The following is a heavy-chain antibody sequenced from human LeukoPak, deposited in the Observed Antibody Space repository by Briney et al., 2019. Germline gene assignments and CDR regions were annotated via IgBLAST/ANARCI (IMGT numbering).Heavy chain of an antibody. Sequence: GGSLRLSCAASGFTFSDYYMSWIRQAPGKGLEWVSYISSSGNTIYYADSVKGRFTISRDNSKNTLYLQMNSLRAEDTAVYYCAKDMGNRRIAALYIVVTDAFDIWGQGTMVTVSS. J-gene: IGHJ3*02. CDR1: GFTFSDYY. CDR2: ISSSGNTI. V-gene: IGHV3-11*04. CDR3: AKDMGNRRIAALYIVVTDAFDI. D-gene: IGHD6-6*01.